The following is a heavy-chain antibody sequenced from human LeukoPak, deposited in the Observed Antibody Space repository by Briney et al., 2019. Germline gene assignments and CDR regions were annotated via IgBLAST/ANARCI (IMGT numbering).Heavy chain of an antibody. CDR2: VSGSGDIT. J-gene: IGHJ4*02. CDR1: GFTFSSYA. CDR3: AKGPVVPIATYFIDF. D-gene: IGHD2-2*01. V-gene: IGHV3-23*01. Sequence: GGSLRLSCAASGFTFSSYAMTWVRQAPGKGLERVSAVSGSGDITYYADSVQGRFSISRDNSKNTLYVQMNSLSPEDTAIYYCAKGPVVPIATYFIDFWGPGTLVIVSS.